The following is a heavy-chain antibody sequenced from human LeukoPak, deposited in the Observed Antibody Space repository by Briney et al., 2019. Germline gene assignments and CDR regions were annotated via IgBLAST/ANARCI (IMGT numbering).Heavy chain of an antibody. CDR2: ISYDGSNK. Sequence: GGSLRLSCAASGFTFSSYSMNWVRQAPGKGLEWVAVISYDGSNKYYADSVKGRFTISRDNSKNTLYLQMNSLRAEDTAVYYCAKDRAELRGYMDVWGKGTTVTVSS. J-gene: IGHJ6*03. CDR3: AKDRAELRGYMDV. D-gene: IGHD1-14*01. CDR1: GFTFSSYS. V-gene: IGHV3-30*18.